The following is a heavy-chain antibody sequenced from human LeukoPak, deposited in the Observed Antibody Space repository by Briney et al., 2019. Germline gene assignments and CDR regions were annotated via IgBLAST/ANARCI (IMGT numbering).Heavy chain of an antibody. V-gene: IGHV3-30*18. D-gene: IGHD6-6*01. Sequence: PGRSLRLSCAASGFTFSSYGMRWVRQAPGKGLEWVAVISYDGSNKYYADSVKGRFTISRDNSKNTLYLQMSSLRAEDTAVYYCAKGGSSSSYYFDYWGQGTLVTVSS. CDR2: ISYDGSNK. CDR1: GFTFSSYG. J-gene: IGHJ4*02. CDR3: AKGGSSSSYYFDY.